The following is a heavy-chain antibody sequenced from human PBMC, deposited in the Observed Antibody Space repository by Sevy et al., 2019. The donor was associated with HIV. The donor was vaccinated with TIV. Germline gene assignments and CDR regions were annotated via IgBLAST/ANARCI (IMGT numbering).Heavy chain of an antibody. CDR1: GGSFSGYS. CDR3: ARGLRSSSRVYYYDGMDV. J-gene: IGHJ6*02. V-gene: IGHV4-34*01. Sequence: SETLSLTCAVYGGSFSGYSWSWIRQPPGKGLEWIGEINHSGSTNYNPSLKSRVTISVDTSKNQFSLKLSSVTAPDTAVYYCARGLRSSSRVYYYDGMDVWGQGTTVTVSS. D-gene: IGHD6-6*01. CDR2: INHSGST.